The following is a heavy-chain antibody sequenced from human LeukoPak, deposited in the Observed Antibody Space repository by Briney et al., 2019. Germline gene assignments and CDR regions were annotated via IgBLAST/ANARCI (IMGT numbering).Heavy chain of an antibody. J-gene: IGHJ4*02. V-gene: IGHV3-30*02. Sequence: GGSLRLSCAASGFTLSTYGMHWVRQAPGKGLEWVAFIRYDGSNKYYADSVKGRFTISRDNSKNTLYLQMNSLRAEDTAVYYCAKDPSPPPYSNYDDYFDYWGQGTLVTVSS. CDR3: AKDPSPPPYSNYDDYFDY. CDR2: IRYDGSNK. CDR1: GFTLSTYG. D-gene: IGHD4-11*01.